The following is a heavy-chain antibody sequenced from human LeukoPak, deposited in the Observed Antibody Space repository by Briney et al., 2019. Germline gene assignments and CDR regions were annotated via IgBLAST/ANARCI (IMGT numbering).Heavy chain of an antibody. D-gene: IGHD5-24*01. Sequence: SETLSLTCTVSGGSVSSGFYYWCWIRQPPGKGLEWIGYIYYTGNTNYNPSLKSRVTISVDSSKNQFSLSLSSVTAADTAVYYCARIAPLDGYRFDYWGQGTLVTVS. J-gene: IGHJ4*02. CDR2: IYYTGNT. CDR3: ARIAPLDGYRFDY. CDR1: GGSVSSGFYY. V-gene: IGHV4-61*01.